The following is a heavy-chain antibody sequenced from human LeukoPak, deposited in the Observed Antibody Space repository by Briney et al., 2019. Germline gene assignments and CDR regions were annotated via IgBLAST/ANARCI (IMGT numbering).Heavy chain of an antibody. V-gene: IGHV3-53*01. CDR3: ARSVMAAGATRAFDI. D-gene: IGHD6-13*01. CDR1: GFTVSSNY. CDR2: IYSGGST. J-gene: IGHJ3*02. Sequence: GGSLRLSCAASGFTVSSNYVSWVRQAPGKGLEWVSVIYSGGSTYYADSVKGRFTISRDNSKNTLYLQMNSLRADDTAVFYCARSVMAAGATRAFDIWGQGTMVTVSS.